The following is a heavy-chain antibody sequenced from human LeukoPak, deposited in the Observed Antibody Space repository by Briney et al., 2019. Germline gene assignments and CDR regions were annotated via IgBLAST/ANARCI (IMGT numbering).Heavy chain of an antibody. CDR3: ARDKGLGTSSYWYFDL. J-gene: IGHJ2*01. CDR1: GGSINNFY. Sequence: SETLSLTCTVSGGSINNFYWSWIRQPAGKGMEWVGRIYTSGSTNYNPSLKSRVTMSVDMSKNQLSLNLTSVTAADTAVYYCARDKGLGTSSYWYFDLWGRGTLVTVSS. D-gene: IGHD6-6*01. CDR2: IYTSGST. V-gene: IGHV4-4*07.